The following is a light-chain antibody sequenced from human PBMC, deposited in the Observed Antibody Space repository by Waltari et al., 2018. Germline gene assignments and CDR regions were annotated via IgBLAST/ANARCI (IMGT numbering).Light chain of an antibody. CDR1: SSDVGKYNL. J-gene: IGLJ3*02. Sequence: QSALTQTATVSGSPGQSITISCTGSSSDVGKYNLVSWYRQHPGEAPKLIIYDVNKRPLGVSNRFSGSKSGNTASLTISGLQAADEADYYCCSYVGSSVSVFGGGTKVTVL. CDR3: CSYVGSSVSV. CDR2: DVN. V-gene: IGLV2-23*02.